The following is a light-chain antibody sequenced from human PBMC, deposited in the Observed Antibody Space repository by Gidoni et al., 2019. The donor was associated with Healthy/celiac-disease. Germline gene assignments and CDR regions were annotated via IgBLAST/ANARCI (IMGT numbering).Light chain of an antibody. J-gene: IGKJ1*01. CDR2: AAS. CDR3: QKYNSAPWT. CDR1: QGISNY. Sequence: DIQMTKSPSSLSASVGDRVTITCRASQGISNYLAWYQQKPGKVPKLLIYAASTLQSGVPPRFSGSGSGTDFTLTISSLQPEDVATYYCQKYNSAPWTFGQGTKVEIK. V-gene: IGKV1-27*01.